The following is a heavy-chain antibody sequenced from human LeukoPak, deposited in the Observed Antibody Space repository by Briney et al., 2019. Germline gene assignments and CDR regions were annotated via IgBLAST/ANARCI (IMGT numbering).Heavy chain of an antibody. J-gene: IGHJ4*02. CDR3: AKGQIVPVAMLDY. Sequence: GGSLRLSCAASGFTFDDYAMHWVRQAPGKGLEWVSGISWNSGSIGYADSVKGRFTISRDNAKNSLYLQMNSLRAEDTALYYCAKGQIVPVAMLDYWGQGTLVTVSS. V-gene: IGHV3-9*01. D-gene: IGHD2-2*01. CDR1: GFTFDDYA. CDR2: ISWNSGSI.